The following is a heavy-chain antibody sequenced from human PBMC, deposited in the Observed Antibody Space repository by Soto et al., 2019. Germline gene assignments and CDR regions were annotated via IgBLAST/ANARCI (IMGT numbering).Heavy chain of an antibody. D-gene: IGHD3-22*01. CDR1: GYTFITDG. CDR2: ISTYNGNT. V-gene: IGHV1-18*01. J-gene: IGHJ4*02. CDR3: ARGPTDYYDNSANYFLDY. Sequence: ASVKVSCKASGYTFITDGVSWVRQAPGQGLDWLGWISTYNGNTRYAARLQGRVTMTTDTTTNTAYMELRNLRSDDTAVYYCARGPTDYYDNSANYFLDYWGQGTLVTVSS.